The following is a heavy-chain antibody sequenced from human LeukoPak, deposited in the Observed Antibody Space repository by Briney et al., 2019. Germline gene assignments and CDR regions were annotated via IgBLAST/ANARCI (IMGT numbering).Heavy chain of an antibody. CDR3: ARDKHWLAYDF. J-gene: IGHJ4*02. Sequence: GGTLRLSCAASGFTFSNYGMNWVRQAPGKGLEWVSDISGSGGSTYYADSVKGRFTISRDNSRNTLYLQMNSLRAEDTAVYYCARDKHWLAYDFWGQGTLVTASS. CDR2: ISGSGGST. V-gene: IGHV3-23*01. D-gene: IGHD6-19*01. CDR1: GFTFSNYG.